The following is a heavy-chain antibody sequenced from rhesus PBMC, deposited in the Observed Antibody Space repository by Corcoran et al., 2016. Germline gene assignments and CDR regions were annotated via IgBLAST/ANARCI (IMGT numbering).Heavy chain of an antibody. CDR2: IYWDDDK. V-gene: IGHV2S1*01. CDR1: GFSLSTSGMG. CDR3: ARVPYSSGWYGDFDF. Sequence: QVTLKESGPALVKPTQTLTLTCTFSGFSLSTSGMGVGWIRQPPGKALEWLESIYWDDDKYYSTSLKSRLTISKDTSKNQVVLTMTDMDPVDTATYYFARVPYSSGWYGDFDFWGQGVLVTVSS. D-gene: IGHD6-31*01. J-gene: IGHJ4*01.